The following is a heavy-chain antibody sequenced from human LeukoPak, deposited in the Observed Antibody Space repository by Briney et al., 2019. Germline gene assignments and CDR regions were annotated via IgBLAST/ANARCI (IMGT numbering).Heavy chain of an antibody. CDR2: IIPILGIA. D-gene: IGHD4/OR15-4a*01. J-gene: IGHJ1*01. CDR1: GGTFSSYA. V-gene: IGHV1-69*04. CDR3: ARPYCGWCSVCIDEYFQH. Sequence: GASVKVSCKASGGTFSSYAISWVRQAPGQGLEWMGRIIPILGIANYAQKFQGRVTITADKSTSTAYMELSSLRSEDTAVYYCARPYCGWCSVCIDEYFQHWGQGTLVTVSS.